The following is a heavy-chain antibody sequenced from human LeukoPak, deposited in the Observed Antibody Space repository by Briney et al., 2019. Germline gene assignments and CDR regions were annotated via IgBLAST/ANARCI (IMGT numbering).Heavy chain of an antibody. J-gene: IGHJ6*04. CDR3: AADDSQYYYDSSGYYQMDV. CDR2: IVVGSGNT. Sequence: SVKVSCKASGFTFTSSAMQWVRQARGQRLKWIGWIVVGSGNTNYAQKFQERVTITRDMSTSTAYMELSSLRSEDTAVYYCAADDSQYYYDSSGYYQMDVWGKGTTVTVSS. V-gene: IGHV1-58*02. CDR1: GFTFTSSA. D-gene: IGHD3-22*01.